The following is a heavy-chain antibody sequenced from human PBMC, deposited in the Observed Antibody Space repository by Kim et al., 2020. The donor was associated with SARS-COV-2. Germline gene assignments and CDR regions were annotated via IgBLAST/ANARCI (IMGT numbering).Heavy chain of an antibody. J-gene: IGHJ3*02. CDR1: GFTFSSYD. CDR3: ARAPRVSGSWGAFDI. D-gene: IGHD1-26*01. CDR2: IGTAGDT. Sequence: GGSLRLSCAASGFTFSSYDMHWVRQATGKGLEWVSAIGTAGDTYYPGSVKGRFTISRENAKNSLYLQMNSLRAGDTAVYYCARAPRVSGSWGAFDIWGQGTMVTVSS. V-gene: IGHV3-13*01.